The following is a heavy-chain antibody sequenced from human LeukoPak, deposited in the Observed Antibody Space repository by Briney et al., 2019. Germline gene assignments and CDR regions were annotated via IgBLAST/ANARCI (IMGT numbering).Heavy chain of an antibody. D-gene: IGHD3-22*01. CDR1: GFMFSSYT. CDR3: VRGGYYDSRDAFHV. V-gene: IGHV3-21*01. CDR2: ISSSGTTI. Sequence: GGSLRLSCAASGFMFSSYTMTWARQTPGKGLEWVSSISSSGTTIYYADSLKGRFTISRDNGKKSLYPQMNSLRAEDTAVYYCVRGGYYDSRDAFHVWGQGTVVTVSS. J-gene: IGHJ3*01.